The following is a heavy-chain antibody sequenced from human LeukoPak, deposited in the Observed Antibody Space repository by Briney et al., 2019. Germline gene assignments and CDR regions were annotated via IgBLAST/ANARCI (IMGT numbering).Heavy chain of an antibody. CDR2: IYYSGTT. Sequence: SETLSLTCTVSGGSISPYYWGWIRQPPGKGLEWIGYIYYSGTTNYNPSLKSRVTISVDTSKNQFSLKLNSVTAADTAVYYCARDSYGLGSYYYWGQGTLVTVSS. V-gene: IGHV4-59*01. D-gene: IGHD3-10*01. CDR3: ARDSYGLGSYYY. CDR1: GGSISPYY. J-gene: IGHJ4*02.